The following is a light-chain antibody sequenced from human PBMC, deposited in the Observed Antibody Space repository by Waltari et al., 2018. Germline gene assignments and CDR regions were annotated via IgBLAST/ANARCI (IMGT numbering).Light chain of an antibody. Sequence: SYELTQPPSVSVSPGQTASITCSGGNLGDKYVCWYQQKTGQSPVLVIYQDTERPSGIPERFSGSNSGNTATLTISGTQAMDEADYYCQAWDSSTVVFGGGTKLTVL. J-gene: IGLJ2*01. CDR3: QAWDSSTVV. CDR2: QDT. CDR1: NLGDKY. V-gene: IGLV3-1*01.